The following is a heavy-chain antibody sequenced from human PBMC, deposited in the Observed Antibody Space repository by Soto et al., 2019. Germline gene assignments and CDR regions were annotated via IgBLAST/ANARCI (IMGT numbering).Heavy chain of an antibody. J-gene: IGHJ3*02. D-gene: IGHD2-15*01. CDR3: APHVSCSGGSCQYDAFAI. V-gene: IGHV3-23*01. CDR2: ITADGGT. Sequence: EVQVLESGGGLVQPGGSLRLSCEGSGFTVSSHAMTWIRQAPGKGPEWVSTITADGGTYYADSVKGRFAMSRDTAESTLYLQMNRLGAADTAAYYCAPHVSCSGGSCQYDAFAIRCQGTMVTVSS. CDR1: GFTVSSHA.